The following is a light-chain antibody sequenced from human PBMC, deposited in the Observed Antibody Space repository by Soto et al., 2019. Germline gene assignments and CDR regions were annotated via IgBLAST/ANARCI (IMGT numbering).Light chain of an antibody. CDR1: SSNIGAGYD. J-gene: IGLJ3*02. Sequence: QSVLTQPPSVSGAPGQRVTISCTGSSSNIGAGYDVHWYQQLPGTAPKLLIYGNSNRPSGVPDRFSGSKSGTSASLAITGLQAEDEADYYCCSFAGSYTFWVFGGGTKLTVL. CDR3: CSFAGSYTFWV. V-gene: IGLV1-40*01. CDR2: GNS.